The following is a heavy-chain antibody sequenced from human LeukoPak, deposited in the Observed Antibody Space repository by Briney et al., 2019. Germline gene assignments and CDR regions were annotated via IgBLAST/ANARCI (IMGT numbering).Heavy chain of an antibody. Sequence: GGSLRLSCAASGFTFSSYWMSWVRQAPGKGLEWVANIRQDGSEKYYVDSVKGRFTISRDNAKNSLYLQMNSLRAEDTAVYYCARDTRYMVRGEETFDYWGQGTLVTVSS. J-gene: IGHJ4*02. CDR3: ARDTRYMVRGEETFDY. V-gene: IGHV3-7*01. CDR1: GFTFSSYW. CDR2: IRQDGSEK. D-gene: IGHD3-10*01.